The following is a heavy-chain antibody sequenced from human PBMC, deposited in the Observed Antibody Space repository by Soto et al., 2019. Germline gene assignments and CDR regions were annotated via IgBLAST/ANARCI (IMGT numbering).Heavy chain of an antibody. D-gene: IGHD3-3*01. CDR2: ISAYNGNT. J-gene: IGHJ6*02. V-gene: IGHV1-18*04. CDR3: ARDRPFRCLEWLDYYYGMDV. Sequence: QVQLVQSGAEVKKPGASVKVSCKASGYTFTSYGISWVRQAPGQGLEWMGWISAYNGNTNYAQKLQGRVTMTTDTSTSTAYMELRSLRSDDTAVYYCARDRPFRCLEWLDYYYGMDVWCQGTTVTVSS. CDR1: GYTFTSYG.